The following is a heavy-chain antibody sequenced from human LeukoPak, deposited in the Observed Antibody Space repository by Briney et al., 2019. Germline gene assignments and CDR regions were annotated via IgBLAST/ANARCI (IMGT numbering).Heavy chain of an antibody. Sequence: PSETLSLTCAVYGGSFSNYYWSWIRQPPGKGLEWIGEINHSGSTYYYPSLKDRVTISVDTSKNQFSLRLSSVTAADTAVYYCARTLLWFGEPRGAFDLWGQGTIVTVSS. J-gene: IGHJ3*01. V-gene: IGHV4-34*01. CDR3: ARTLLWFGEPRGAFDL. D-gene: IGHD3-10*01. CDR2: INHSGST. CDR1: GGSFSNYY.